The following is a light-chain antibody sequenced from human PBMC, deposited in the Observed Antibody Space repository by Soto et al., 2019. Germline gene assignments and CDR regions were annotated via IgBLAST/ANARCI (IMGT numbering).Light chain of an antibody. V-gene: IGLV2-14*03. J-gene: IGLJ1*01. CDR2: YVD. Sequence: QSVLTQPASVSGSPGQSITISCTGTSRDVGAYDYVSWYLQYPDKAPQLLIYYVDHRPSGVSSRFSGSKSGNTASLTISGLQAEDEGDYYCCSSEDGSIYVFGTGTKGTVL. CDR3: CSSEDGSIYV. CDR1: SRDVGAYDY.